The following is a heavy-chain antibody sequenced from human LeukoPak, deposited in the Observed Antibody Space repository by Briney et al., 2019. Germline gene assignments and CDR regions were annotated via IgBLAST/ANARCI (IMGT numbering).Heavy chain of an antibody. CDR2: IYYSGST. V-gene: IGHV4-59*01. CDR1: GGSISSYY. D-gene: IGHD2-2*01. J-gene: IGHJ3*02. Sequence: PSETLSLTCTVSGGSISSYYWSWIRQPPGKGLEWLGYIYYSGSTNYNPSLKSRVTISVDTSKNQFSLKLSSVTAADTAVYYCARAYQRSDAFDIWGQGTMVTVSS. CDR3: ARAYQRSDAFDI.